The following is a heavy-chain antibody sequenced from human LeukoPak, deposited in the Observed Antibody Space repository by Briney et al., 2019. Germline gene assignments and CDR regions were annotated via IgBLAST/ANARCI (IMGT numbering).Heavy chain of an antibody. J-gene: IGHJ4*02. D-gene: IGHD3-3*01. V-gene: IGHV1-2*02. CDR3: ARVLRSSIWSGLTYYFDY. CDR1: GYTFTGYY. CDR2: INPNSGGT. Sequence: GASVTVSCKASGYTFTGYYMHWVRQAPGQGLEWMGWINPNSGGTNYAQKFQGRVTMTRDTSISTAYMELSRLRSDDTAVYYCARVLRSSIWSGLTYYFDYWGQGTLVTVSS.